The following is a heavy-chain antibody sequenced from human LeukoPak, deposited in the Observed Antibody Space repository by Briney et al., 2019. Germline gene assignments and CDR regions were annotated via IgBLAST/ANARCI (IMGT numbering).Heavy chain of an antibody. CDR2: IYYSGST. CDR3: ARQGSGNYLSPVNY. D-gene: IGHD1-26*01. Sequence: SETLSLTCTVSGGAISSSSYYWGWIRQPPGKGLEWIGTIYYSGSTYYNPSLKSRVTISVDTSKNQFSLKLSSVTAADTAVYYCARQGSGNYLSPVNYWGQGTLVTVSS. CDR1: GGAISSSSYY. J-gene: IGHJ4*02. V-gene: IGHV4-39*01.